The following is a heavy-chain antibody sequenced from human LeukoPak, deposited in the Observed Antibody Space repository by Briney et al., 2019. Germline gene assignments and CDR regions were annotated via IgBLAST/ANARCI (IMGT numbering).Heavy chain of an antibody. CDR3: ARAPLNWYFDL. V-gene: IGHV3-66*01. CDR1: GFTISANF. CDR2: IYSAGRT. J-gene: IGHJ2*01. Sequence: GGSLRLSCAASGFTISANFMSWVRQAPGKGLEWVSVIYSAGRTDYADSVKGRFTISRDDSKNTLYLQMSGLRADDTGVYYCARAPLNWYFDLWGRGTLVTVSS.